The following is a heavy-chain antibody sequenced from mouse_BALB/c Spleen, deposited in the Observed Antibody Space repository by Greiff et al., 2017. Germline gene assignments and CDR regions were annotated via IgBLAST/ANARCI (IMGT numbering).Heavy chain of an antibody. Sequence: EVKVVESGGDLVKPGGSLKLSCAASGFTFSSYGMSWVRQTPDKRLEWVATISSGGSYTYYPDSVKGRFTISRDNAKNTLYLQMSSLKSEDTAMYYCARHGDGYYVYYFDYWGQGTTLTVSS. CDR1: GFTFSSYG. V-gene: IGHV5-6*01. J-gene: IGHJ2*01. CDR3: ARHGDGYYVYYFDY. D-gene: IGHD2-3*01. CDR2: ISSGGSYT.